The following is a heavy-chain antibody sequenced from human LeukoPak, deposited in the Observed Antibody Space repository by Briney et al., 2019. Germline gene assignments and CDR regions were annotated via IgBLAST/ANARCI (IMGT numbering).Heavy chain of an antibody. CDR2: IRSTGDST. J-gene: IGHJ5*02. CDR1: GFTFSNFA. Sequence: GGSLRLSCAASGFTFSNFAIHWVRQAPGKGLEFVSGIRSTGDSTYYANSAKGRFTISRDNSKNTLYLQMVSLRAEDTAVCYCATGDKELLFKRRKGGFDPWGQGTLVTVSS. D-gene: IGHD2-2*01. V-gene: IGHV3-64*01. CDR3: ATGDKELLFKRRKGGFDP.